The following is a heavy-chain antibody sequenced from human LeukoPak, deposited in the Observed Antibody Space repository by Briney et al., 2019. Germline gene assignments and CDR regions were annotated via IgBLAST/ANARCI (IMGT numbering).Heavy chain of an antibody. CDR1: GFTFSSHG. CDR2: ISSSSGYI. Sequence: GGSLRLSCAASGFTFSSHGMHWVRQAPGKGLEWVSSISSSSGYIFYADSVKGRFTISRDNSKNIVYLQMDSLRVDDTALYYCARGGYQPYYYMDVWGTGTTVTVSS. J-gene: IGHJ6*03. CDR3: ARGGYQPYYYMDV. V-gene: IGHV3-21*01. D-gene: IGHD2-2*01.